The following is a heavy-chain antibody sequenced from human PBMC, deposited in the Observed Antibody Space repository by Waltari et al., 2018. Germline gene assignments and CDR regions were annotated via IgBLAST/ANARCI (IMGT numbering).Heavy chain of an antibody. Sequence: EVQLVESGGGLVQPGGSLRLSCAASGFTCSGSAMHWFSPASGKGLEWVGRIRSKANSYATAYAASVKGRFTISRDDSKNTAYLQMNSLKTEDTAVYYCTRFEYSSSSDAFDIWGQGTMVTVSS. J-gene: IGHJ3*02. CDR1: GFTCSGSA. CDR2: IRSKANSYAT. D-gene: IGHD6-6*01. CDR3: TRFEYSSSSDAFDI. V-gene: IGHV3-73*01.